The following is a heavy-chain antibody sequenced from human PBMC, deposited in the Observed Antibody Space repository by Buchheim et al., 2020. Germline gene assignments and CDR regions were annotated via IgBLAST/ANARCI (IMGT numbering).Heavy chain of an antibody. D-gene: IGHD3-3*01. CDR2: INENDGST. J-gene: IGHJ4*02. Sequence: EVLLVESGGGVLRPGGSLRLSCATSGFTFDDYAMIWVRQAPGKGLEWVSGINENDGSTGYADSVKGRFNISRDNAKNSLYLQMNSLRAEDTALYHCARIGRRSGYTYYIDYWGQGTL. CDR3: ARIGRRSGYTYYIDY. V-gene: IGHV3-20*01. CDR1: GFTFDDYA.